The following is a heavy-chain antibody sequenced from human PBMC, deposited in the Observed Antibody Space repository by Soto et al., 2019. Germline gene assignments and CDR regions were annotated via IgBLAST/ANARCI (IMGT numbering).Heavy chain of an antibody. D-gene: IGHD2-15*01. CDR2: INPNSGGT. V-gene: IGHV1-2*02. Sequence: ASLNLACKAAGYALTVDLMHWVRQAPGQGLEWMGWINPNSGGTNYAQKFQGRVTMTRDTSISTAYMELSRLRSDDTAVYYCAATYPRVVYYSGMDVWGQGTTVTVSS. J-gene: IGHJ6*02. CDR3: AATYPRVVYYSGMDV. CDR1: GYALTVDL.